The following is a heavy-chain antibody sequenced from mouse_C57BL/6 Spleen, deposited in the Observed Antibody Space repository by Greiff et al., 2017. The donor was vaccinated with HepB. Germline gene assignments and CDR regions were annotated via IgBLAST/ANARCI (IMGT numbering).Heavy chain of an antibody. CDR3: AKEGSYYYGSSSWYFDV. V-gene: IGHV1-64*01. Sequence: VQLQQPGAELVKPGASVKLSCKASGYTFTSYWMHWVKQRPGQGLEWIGMIHPNSGSTNYNEKFKSKATLTVDKSSSTAYMQLSSLTSEDSAVYYCAKEGSYYYGSSSWYFDVWGTGTTVTVSS. D-gene: IGHD1-1*01. J-gene: IGHJ1*03. CDR2: IHPNSGST. CDR1: GYTFTSYW.